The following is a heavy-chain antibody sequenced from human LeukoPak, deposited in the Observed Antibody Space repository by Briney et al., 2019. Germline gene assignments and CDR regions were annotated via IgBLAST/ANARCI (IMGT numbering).Heavy chain of an antibody. CDR2: IWYDGSNK. CDR3: ARAGVRLDFDY. CDR1: GFTFSSYG. Sequence: PGGSLRLSCAASGFTFSSYGMHWVRQAPGKGLEWVAVIWYDGSNKYYADSVKGRFTISRDNSKNTLYLQMNSLRAEDTAVYYCARAGVRLDFDYWGQGTLVTVSS. D-gene: IGHD3-3*01. J-gene: IGHJ4*02. V-gene: IGHV3-33*01.